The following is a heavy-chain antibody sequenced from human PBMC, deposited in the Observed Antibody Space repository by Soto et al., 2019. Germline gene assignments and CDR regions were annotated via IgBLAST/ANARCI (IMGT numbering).Heavy chain of an antibody. CDR2: ISNNGNT. CDR3: ARHNYEAPRDHGMDV. J-gene: IGHJ6*02. D-gene: IGHD3-22*01. Sequence: PSETLSLTCLFSGCSIRNYYWSWIRQPPGKGLEWIGYISNNGNTNYNPSLRSRVTLSIDTSKNQFSLSLTSVTAADMAVYYCARHNYEAPRDHGMDVWGQGTTVTVSS. CDR1: GCSIRNYY. V-gene: IGHV4-59*08.